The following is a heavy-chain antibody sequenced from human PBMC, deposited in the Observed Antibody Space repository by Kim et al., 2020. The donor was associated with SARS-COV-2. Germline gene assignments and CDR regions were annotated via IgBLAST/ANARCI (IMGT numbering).Heavy chain of an antibody. CDR1: GFTFSDYY. J-gene: IGHJ4*02. CDR2: LSSSGSTI. CDR3: AREFDDSSARAIDY. V-gene: IGHV3-11*01. Sequence: GGSLRLSCAASGFTFSDYYMSWIRQAPGKGLEWVSYLSSSGSTIYYADSVKGRFPISSDNAKNSLYLQMNSLRAEDTAVYYCAREFDDSSARAIDYWGQGTLVTVSS. D-gene: IGHD3-22*01.